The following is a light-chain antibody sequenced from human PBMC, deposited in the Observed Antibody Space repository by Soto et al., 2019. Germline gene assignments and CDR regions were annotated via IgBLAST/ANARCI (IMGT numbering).Light chain of an antibody. Sequence: EIVMTQSPATLSVSPGERATLSCRASQSISSDLAWYQQKPGQAPRLLIYGASTRATDIPARISGSGSGTDFTLTIGSLQSEDFAVYYCQQYNKWPPQYTFGQGTKLEIK. CDR1: QSISSD. V-gene: IGKV3-15*01. CDR2: GAS. J-gene: IGKJ2*01. CDR3: QQYNKWPPQYT.